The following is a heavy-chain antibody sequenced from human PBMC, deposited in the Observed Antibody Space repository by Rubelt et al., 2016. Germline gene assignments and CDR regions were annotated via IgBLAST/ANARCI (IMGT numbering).Heavy chain of an antibody. CDR2: ISGDGSIK. V-gene: IGHV3-30*04. CDR3: ARLPGSSTLYDY. Sequence: PGGSLRLSCGVSGIIFSNYAMNWVRQAPGKGLEWVAVISGDGSIKYYADSVKGRFTISRDNSKNTLYLQMNSLGAEDTAVYHCARLPGSSTLYDYWGQGTLVTVSS. D-gene: IGHD6-13*01. CDR1: GIIFSNYA. J-gene: IGHJ4*02.